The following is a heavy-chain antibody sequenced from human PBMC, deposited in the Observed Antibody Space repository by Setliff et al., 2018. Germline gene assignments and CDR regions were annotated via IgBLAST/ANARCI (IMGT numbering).Heavy chain of an antibody. CDR2: IYYSGST. CDR1: GGSISSSSYY. J-gene: IGHJ6*02. Sequence: SETLSLTCTVSGGSISSSSYYWGWIRQPPGKGLEWIGSIYYSGSTYYNPSLKSRVTISVDTSKNQFSLKLSSVTAADTAVYYCARDHGYYGMDVWGQGTTVTVSS. V-gene: IGHV4-39*07. CDR3: ARDHGYYGMDV.